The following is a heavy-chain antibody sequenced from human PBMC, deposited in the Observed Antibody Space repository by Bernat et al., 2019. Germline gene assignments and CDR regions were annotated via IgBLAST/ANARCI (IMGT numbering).Heavy chain of an antibody. CDR1: GFTFVDYT. J-gene: IGHJ2*01. CDR2: ISWDGGST. CDR3: AKDSNRPALDVYWYFDL. Sequence: EVQLVESGGVVVQPGGSLRLSCAASGFTFVDYTMHWVRQAPGKGLEWVSLISWDGGSTYYADAVKGRFTISRDNSKNSLYLQMNSLRTEDTALYYCAKDSNRPALDVYWYFDLWGRGTLVTVSS. V-gene: IGHV3-43*01. D-gene: IGHD3/OR15-3a*01.